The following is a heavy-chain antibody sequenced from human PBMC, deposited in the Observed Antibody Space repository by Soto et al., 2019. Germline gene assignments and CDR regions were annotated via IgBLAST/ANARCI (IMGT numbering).Heavy chain of an antibody. CDR2: INHSGVT. D-gene: IGHD6-19*01. V-gene: IGHV4-34*01. CDR1: GGSFSGYY. J-gene: IGHJ6*02. Sequence: LSLTCAVYGGSFSGYYWSWIRQPPGKGLEWMGEINHSGVTTYKPSHKRQETISIDSSKNHFSLQLKSLTAADTALYYCARFSGSYYYAMDVWGQGSTVTVS. CDR3: ARFSGSYYYAMDV.